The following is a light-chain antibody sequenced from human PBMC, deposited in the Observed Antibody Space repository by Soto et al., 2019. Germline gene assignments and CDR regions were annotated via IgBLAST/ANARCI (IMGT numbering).Light chain of an antibody. CDR2: GAS. V-gene: IGKV3-20*01. CDR3: QHFGGTTFT. J-gene: IGKJ5*01. Sequence: VLTQSPGTLSLSPGERATLSCRASQSVSNNYLAWYQQKPGQAPRLLIYGASNRATGIPDRFSGSGSGTHFTLTISRLEPGDFAVYYCQHFGGTTFTFGQGTRLEIK. CDR1: QSVSNNY.